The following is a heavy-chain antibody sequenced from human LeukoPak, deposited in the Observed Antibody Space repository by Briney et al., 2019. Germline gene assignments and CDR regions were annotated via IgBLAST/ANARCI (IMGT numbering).Heavy chain of an antibody. D-gene: IGHD6-19*01. CDR1: GFTFSSYS. Sequence: GGSLRLSCAASGFTFSSYSMNWVRQAPGKGLEWVSSISSSSSYIYYADSVKGRFTISRDNAKNSLYLQMNSLRAEDTAVYYCASDRQWLVRGESYWGQGTLVTVSS. J-gene: IGHJ4*02. CDR2: ISSSSSYI. V-gene: IGHV3-21*01. CDR3: ASDRQWLVRGESY.